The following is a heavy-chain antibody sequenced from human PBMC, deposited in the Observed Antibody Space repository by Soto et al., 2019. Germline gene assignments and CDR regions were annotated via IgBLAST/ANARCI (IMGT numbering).Heavy chain of an antibody. V-gene: IGHV3-23*01. CDR3: AKTTYHQLWEPNWVDP. CDR2: ISGSGAST. CDR1: GFTFSSYA. D-gene: IGHD1-26*01. Sequence: GGSLRLSCAASGFTFSSYAMTWVRQAPGKGLEWVSSISGSGASTYYADSVKGRFTISRDNSKNTLYLQMNSLRADDTAVYYCAKTTYHQLWEPNWVDPWGQGTLVTVSS. J-gene: IGHJ5*02.